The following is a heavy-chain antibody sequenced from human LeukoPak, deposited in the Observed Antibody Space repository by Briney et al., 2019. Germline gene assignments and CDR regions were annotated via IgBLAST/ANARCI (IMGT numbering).Heavy chain of an antibody. V-gene: IGHV4-59*01. D-gene: IGHD6-19*01. J-gene: IGHJ2*01. CDR3: AGQAVGGVRSFDV. CDR2: IYYTGDT. CDR1: GGSINNYY. Sequence: SETLSLTCTVSGGSINNYYWNWIRQPPGKGLEWIAYIYYTGDTTSNPSLKSRVTVSVDTSKNQFSLKMNSVTAADTAVYYCAGQAVGGVRSFDVWGRGTLVSVSS.